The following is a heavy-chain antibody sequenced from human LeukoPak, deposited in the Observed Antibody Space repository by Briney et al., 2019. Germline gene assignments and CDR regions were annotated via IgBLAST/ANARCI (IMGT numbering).Heavy chain of an antibody. V-gene: IGHV4-39*01. CDR3: ARHLYSGYDFVGWFDP. D-gene: IGHD5-12*01. CDR2: IYYSGST. CDR1: GGSISSSSYY. J-gene: IGHJ5*02. Sequence: SETLSLTCTVSGGSISSSSYYWSWIRQPPGKGLEWIGSIYYSGSTYYNPSLKSRVTISVDTSKNQFSLKLSSVTAADTAVYYCARHLYSGYDFVGWFDPWGQGTLVNVSS.